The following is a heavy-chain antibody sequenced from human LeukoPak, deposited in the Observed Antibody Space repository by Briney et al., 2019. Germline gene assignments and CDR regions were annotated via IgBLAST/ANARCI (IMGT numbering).Heavy chain of an antibody. CDR2: INPSGGST. V-gene: IGHV1-46*01. CDR1: GYTFTSYY. D-gene: IGHD6-13*01. Sequence: ASAKVSCKASGYTFTSYYMHWVRQAPGQGLEWMGIINPSGGSTSYAQKFQGRVTMTRDTSTSTVYMELSSLRSEDTAVYYCARGSSLSSSWYWDYFDYWGQGTLVTVSS. J-gene: IGHJ4*02. CDR3: ARGSSLSSSWYWDYFDY.